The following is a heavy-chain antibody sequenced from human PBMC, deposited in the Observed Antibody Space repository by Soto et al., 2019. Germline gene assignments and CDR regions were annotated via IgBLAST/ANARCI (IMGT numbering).Heavy chain of an antibody. CDR3: ARDMGSAMTTRIFDH. Sequence: QVLVQESGPGLVKPSQTLTLSCTVSGGSVDSGNHYWNWIRQPPGTGLEWIGYIYYGESTYYNPSLKSRATISVDTSQSRFSLRLTSVTAADTAVYYCARDMGSAMTTRIFDHWGQGTLVTVSS. D-gene: IGHD4-17*01. CDR2: IYYGEST. V-gene: IGHV4-30-4*01. J-gene: IGHJ4*02. CDR1: GGSVDSGNHY.